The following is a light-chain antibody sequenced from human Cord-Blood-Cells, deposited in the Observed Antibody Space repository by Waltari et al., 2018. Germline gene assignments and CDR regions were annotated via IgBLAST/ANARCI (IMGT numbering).Light chain of an antibody. CDR2: GNS. CDR1: SSHIGAGYD. V-gene: IGLV1-40*01. CDR3: QSYDSSLSALYV. J-gene: IGLJ1*01. Sequence: QSVLTQPPSVSGAPGQRVTISSPGSSSHIGAGYDVHSYHQLPGTAPKLLIYGNSNRPSGVPDRFSGSKSGTSASLAITGLQAEDEADYYCQSYDSSLSALYVFGTGTKVTVL.